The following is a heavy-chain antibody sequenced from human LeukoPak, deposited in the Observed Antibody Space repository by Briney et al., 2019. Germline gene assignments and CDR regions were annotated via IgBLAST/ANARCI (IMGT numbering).Heavy chain of an antibody. CDR1: GGSISSGDYY. CDR2: IYYSGST. J-gene: IGHJ5*02. D-gene: IGHD3-22*01. V-gene: IGHV4-30-4*01. CDR3: ARGQWGNYYDSSGYYFWFDP. Sequence: SETLSLTCTVSGGSISSGDYYWSWIRQPPGKGLKWLGYIYYSGSTYYNPSLKSRVTISVDTSKNQFSLKLSSVTAAVTAVYYCARGQWGNYYDSSGYYFWFDPWGQGTLVTVSS.